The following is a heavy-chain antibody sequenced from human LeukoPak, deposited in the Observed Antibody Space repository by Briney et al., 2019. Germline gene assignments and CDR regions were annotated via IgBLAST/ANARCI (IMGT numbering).Heavy chain of an antibody. V-gene: IGHV1-18*01. CDR2: ISAYNGNT. J-gene: IGHJ3*02. Sequence: ASVKVSCKASGYTFTSYGISWVRQAPGQGLEWMGWISAYNGNTNYAQKLQGRVTMTTDTSTSTAYMELRSLRSDDTAVYYCAREREPTSSDFWSGYYPPDAFDIWGQGTMVTVSS. CDR1: GYTFTSYG. D-gene: IGHD3-3*01. CDR3: AREREPTSSDFWSGYYPPDAFDI.